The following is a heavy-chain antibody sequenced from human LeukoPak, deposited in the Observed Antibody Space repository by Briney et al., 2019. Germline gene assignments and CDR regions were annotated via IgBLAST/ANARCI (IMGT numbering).Heavy chain of an antibody. D-gene: IGHD6-6*01. Sequence: GGSLRLSCAASGFTFSSYSMNWVRQAPGKGLEWVSYISSSSSTIYYADSVKGRFTISRDNSKNTLYLQMNSLRAEDTAVYYCAKGSVRGSSTPLYYYYYMDVWGKGTTVTVSS. CDR3: AKGSVRGSSTPLYYYYYMDV. CDR1: GFTFSSYS. J-gene: IGHJ6*03. V-gene: IGHV3-48*01. CDR2: ISSSSSTI.